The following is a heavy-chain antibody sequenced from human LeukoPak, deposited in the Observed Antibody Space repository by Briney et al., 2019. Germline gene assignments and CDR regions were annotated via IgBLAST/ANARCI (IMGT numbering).Heavy chain of an antibody. J-gene: IGHJ4*02. CDR2: ISGSGGST. CDR1: VFTFSSHA. V-gene: IGHV3-23*01. D-gene: IGHD6-19*01. Sequence: GGSLRLSCAASVFTFSSHAISWVRQAPGMGLGWDSAISGSGGSTYYADSVKGRFTISRDNSKKTLYLKMNSLRAEDTAVYYCAKDESISSGWPPSFDYWGQGTLVTVSS. CDR3: AKDESISSGWPPSFDY.